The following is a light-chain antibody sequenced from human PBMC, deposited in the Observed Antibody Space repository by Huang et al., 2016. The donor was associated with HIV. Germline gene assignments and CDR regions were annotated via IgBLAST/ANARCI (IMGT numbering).Light chain of an antibody. V-gene: IGKV3-11*01. CDR2: NAS. Sequence: EIVLTQSPATLSLSPGESATLSCRASPSVTTYLAWYQQKPGQAPRLLSHNASNRATGIPGRFSGSGSGTDFTLTISSLEPEDFAVYYCQHRGSGPSFTFGPGTRVDIK. CDR1: PSVTTY. CDR3: QHRGSGPSFT. J-gene: IGKJ3*01.